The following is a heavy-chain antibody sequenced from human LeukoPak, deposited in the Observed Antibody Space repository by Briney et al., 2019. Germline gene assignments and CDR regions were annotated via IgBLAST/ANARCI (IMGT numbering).Heavy chain of an antibody. J-gene: IGHJ4*02. V-gene: IGHV1-8*01. CDR1: RYTFSSSD. D-gene: IGHD7-27*01. Sequence: ASVKVSCKASRYTFSSSDINWVRQAAGQGFEWMGWMSPTSGNTGYAQNFQGRVTMTRDTSISTAYMELTSLRSEDTAAYYCVGGAPNWGFDFWGQGTLVIVSS. CDR2: MSPTSGNT. CDR3: VGGAPNWGFDF.